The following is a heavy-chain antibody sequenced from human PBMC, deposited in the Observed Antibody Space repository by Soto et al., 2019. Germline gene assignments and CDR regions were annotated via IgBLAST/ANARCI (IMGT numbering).Heavy chain of an antibody. CDR2: IKQDGSEK. Sequence: GGPLRLPCAASGFTFSSHGMRRVRQAPGKGLEWVANIKQDGSEKYYVDSVKGRFTISRDNAKNSMYLQMNSLRAEDTAVYYCARDRYSYYDFWSGSLPFYYYGLDVWGQGTTVTVSS. CDR3: ARDRYSYYDFWSGSLPFYYYGLDV. D-gene: IGHD3-3*01. V-gene: IGHV3-7*01. J-gene: IGHJ6*02. CDR1: GFTFSSHG.